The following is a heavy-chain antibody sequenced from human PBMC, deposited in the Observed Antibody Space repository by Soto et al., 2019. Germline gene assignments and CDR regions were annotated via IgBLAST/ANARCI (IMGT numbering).Heavy chain of an antibody. J-gene: IGHJ4*02. D-gene: IGHD5-12*01. CDR3: TRYGYSSSARFFDK. V-gene: IGHV4-38-2*01. Sequence: SETLSLTCAVSGHSIRRGLYYWGCIRQPPGKGLEWIGSIYHSGSTYYNPSLKRRVTMSVDTSKNQWSLKLSSVTAADTAVYYCTRYGYSSSARFFDKWGQGTRVTVS. CDR1: GHSIRRGLYY. CDR2: IYHSGST.